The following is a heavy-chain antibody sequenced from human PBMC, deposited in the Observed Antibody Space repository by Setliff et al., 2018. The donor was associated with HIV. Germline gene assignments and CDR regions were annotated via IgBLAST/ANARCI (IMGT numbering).Heavy chain of an antibody. CDR2: IIPILGIA. CDR3: ARDSSYCGGDCRYGMDV. D-gene: IGHD2-21*02. Sequence: SVKVSCKASGGTISSYAIGWVRQAPGQGLEWMGGIIPILGIANYAQKFQGRVTITADKSTSTAYMELSSLRSEDTAVYYCARDSSYCGGDCRYGMDVWGQGTTVTVSS. V-gene: IGHV1-69*10. CDR1: GGTISSYA. J-gene: IGHJ6*02.